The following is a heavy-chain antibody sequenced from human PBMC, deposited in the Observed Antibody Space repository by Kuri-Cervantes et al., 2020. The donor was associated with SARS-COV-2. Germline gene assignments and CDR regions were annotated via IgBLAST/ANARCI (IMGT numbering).Heavy chain of an antibody. CDR1: GYTFTSYA. Sequence: ASVKVSCKASGYTFTSYAVSWVRQAPGQGLEWMGWISAYNGNTNSAQKPQGRVTLTTDTSTSTAYMELRSLRSHDTAVYYCPRDRYSSGWSWTYYYYGMDVWGQGTTVTVSS. CDR3: PRDRYSSGWSWTYYYYGMDV. D-gene: IGHD6-19*01. CDR2: ISAYNGNT. J-gene: IGHJ6*02. V-gene: IGHV1-18*01.